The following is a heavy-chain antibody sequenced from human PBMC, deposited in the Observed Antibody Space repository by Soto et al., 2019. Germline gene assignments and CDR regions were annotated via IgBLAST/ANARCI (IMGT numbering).Heavy chain of an antibody. Sequence: QVQLQQWGAGLLKPSETLSLTCAVYGGSFSGYYWSWIRQPPGKGLEWIGEINHSGSTNYNPSLKSRVTISEDTAKTQFTRKRSSVTAADTAGYYWASVTAGNTNGVCYREWFDPWGQGTLVTVSS. CDR2: INHSGST. D-gene: IGHD2-8*01. CDR1: GGSFSGYY. J-gene: IGHJ5*02. V-gene: IGHV4-34*01. CDR3: ASVTAGNTNGVCYREWFDP.